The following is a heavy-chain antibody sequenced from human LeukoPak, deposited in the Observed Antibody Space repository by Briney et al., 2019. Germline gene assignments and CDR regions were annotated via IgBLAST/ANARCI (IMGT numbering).Heavy chain of an antibody. CDR3: ARAIAAAVTDY. J-gene: IGHJ4*02. V-gene: IGHV3-21*01. Sequence: GGSLRLSCAASGFTFSSYSMNWVRQAPGKGLEWVSSISSSSSYIYYADSVKGRFTISRDNAKNSLYLQMNSLRVEDTAVYYCARAIAAAVTDYWGQGTLVTVSS. D-gene: IGHD6-13*01. CDR1: GFTFSSYS. CDR2: ISSSSSYI.